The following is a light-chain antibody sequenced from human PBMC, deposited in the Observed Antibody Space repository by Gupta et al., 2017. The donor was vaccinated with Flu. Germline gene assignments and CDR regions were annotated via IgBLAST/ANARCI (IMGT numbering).Light chain of an antibody. J-gene: IGKJ3*01. V-gene: IGKV1-5*03. CDR3: PHYNSYPEFV. Sequence: GHSVTITCRASQSIRNSLAWWHQIQGQAPRLLINKATSFESGVPSRFSGSYSGPEFTLTINHLQPDDFGTYYCPHYNSYPEFVFGPGTKVD. CDR1: QSIRNS. CDR2: KAT.